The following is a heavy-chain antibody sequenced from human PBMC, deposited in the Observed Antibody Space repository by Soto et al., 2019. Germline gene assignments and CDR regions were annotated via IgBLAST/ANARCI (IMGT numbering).Heavy chain of an antibody. CDR3: ASEKGSGWLDY. J-gene: IGHJ4*02. D-gene: IGHD6-19*01. Sequence: QVQLVQSGAEVKKPGASVKVSCKASGYTFTSYDINWVRQATGQGLEWMGWMNPNSGNTGYAQKFQGRVTMTRNTSLDRGYMKLSSLRSEYTAVYYCASEKGSGWLDYWGQGSLVTVSS. CDR1: GYTFTSYD. V-gene: IGHV1-8*01. CDR2: MNPNSGNT.